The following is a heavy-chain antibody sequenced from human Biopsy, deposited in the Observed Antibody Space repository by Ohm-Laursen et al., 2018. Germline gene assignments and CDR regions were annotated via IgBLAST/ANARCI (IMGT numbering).Heavy chain of an antibody. Sequence: GTLSLTCSVSGGSVTNYYWTWIRQPPGKGLEWIGYMYYNERTYYSPSLRGRVTISVDTSKNQISLRLSSVTAADTAVYYCASGGQWPKPYLRYFDPWGQGTLVTVSS. D-gene: IGHD6-19*01. CDR2: MYYNERT. CDR3: ASGGQWPKPYLRYFDP. V-gene: IGHV4-59*02. J-gene: IGHJ5*02. CDR1: GGSVTNYY.